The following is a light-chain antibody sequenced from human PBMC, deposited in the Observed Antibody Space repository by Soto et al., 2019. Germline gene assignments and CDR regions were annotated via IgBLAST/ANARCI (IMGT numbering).Light chain of an antibody. CDR2: GAS. CDR1: QSVSSY. V-gene: IGKV3-15*01. J-gene: IGKJ4*01. Sequence: EIVLTQSPATLSLSPGERATLSCRASQSVSSYLAWYQQNPGQAPRLLIYGASTRATGIPARFSGSGSGTEFTLTISSLQSEDFAVYYCQQYNNWPPLTFGGGTKVDIK. CDR3: QQYNNWPPLT.